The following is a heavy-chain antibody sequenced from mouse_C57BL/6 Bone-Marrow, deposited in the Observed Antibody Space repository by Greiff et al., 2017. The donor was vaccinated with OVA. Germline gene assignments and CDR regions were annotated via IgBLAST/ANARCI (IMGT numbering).Heavy chain of an antibody. D-gene: IGHD2-14*01. V-gene: IGHV1-50*01. CDR3: ARGYSEFAY. CDR1: GYTFTSYW. CDR2: IDPYDGST. Sequence: QVQLQQPGAELVKPGASVKLSCKASGYTFTSYWMQWVKQRPGQGLVWIGGIDPYDGSTNYNQKFKSKATLTVDTSSSTAYMQLSSLTSEDSAVYYCARGYSEFAYWGQGTLVTVSA. J-gene: IGHJ3*01.